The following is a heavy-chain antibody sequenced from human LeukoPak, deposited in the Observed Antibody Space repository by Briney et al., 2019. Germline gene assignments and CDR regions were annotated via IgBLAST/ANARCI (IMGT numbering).Heavy chain of an antibody. D-gene: IGHD3-10*01. CDR3: ARDEYYYGSGSFDP. CDR2: ISSSGSTI. CDR1: GFTFSDYY. Sequence: TAGRSLRLSCAASGFTFSDYYMSWIRQAPGKGLEWVSYISSSGSTIYYADSVKGRFTISRDNAKNSLYLQMNSLRAEDTAVYYCARDEYYYGSGSFDPWGQGTLVTVSS. V-gene: IGHV3-11*01. J-gene: IGHJ5*02.